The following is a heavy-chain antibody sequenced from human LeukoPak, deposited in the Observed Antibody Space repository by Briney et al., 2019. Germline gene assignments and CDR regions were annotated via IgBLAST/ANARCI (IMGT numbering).Heavy chain of an antibody. J-gene: IGHJ4*02. V-gene: IGHV4-34*01. CDR3: ARVAVAGSSRLDY. CDR2: INHSGST. Sequence: SETLSLTCAVYGGSFSGYYWSWVRQPPGKGLEWIGEINHSGSTNYNPSLKSRVTISVDTSKNQFSLKLSSVTAADTAVYCCARVAVAGSSRLDYWGQGTLVTVSS. D-gene: IGHD6-19*01. CDR1: GGSFSGYY.